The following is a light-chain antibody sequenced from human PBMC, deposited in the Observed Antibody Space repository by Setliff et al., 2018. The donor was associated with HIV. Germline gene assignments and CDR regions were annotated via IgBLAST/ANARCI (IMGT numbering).Light chain of an antibody. CDR3: AAWDDGLKGVI. Sequence: QPVLAQAPSASGTPGQRVTISCSGSRSNIGSNTVNWYQQLPGAAPKLLIYGNHQRPSGVPGRFSGSKSGTSASLAISGLQSEDEADYFCAAWDDGLKGVIFGGGTKVTVL. CDR2: GNH. J-gene: IGLJ2*01. V-gene: IGLV1-44*01. CDR1: RSNIGSNT.